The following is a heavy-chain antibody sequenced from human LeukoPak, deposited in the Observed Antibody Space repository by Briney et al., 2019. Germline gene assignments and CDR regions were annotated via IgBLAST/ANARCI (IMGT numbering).Heavy chain of an antibody. CDR1: GFTFSSCG. V-gene: IGHV3-30*03. Sequence: GGSLRLSCAASGFTFSSCGMHWVRQAPGKGLEWVAVITYDGDTTYFEDSVKGRLTISRDNSKNTLYLQMNSLRAEDTAVYYCASKTYYYDSSGYPRAPYYFDYWGQGTLVTVSS. CDR3: ASKTYYYDSSGYPRAPYYFDY. D-gene: IGHD3-22*01. CDR2: ITYDGDTT. J-gene: IGHJ4*02.